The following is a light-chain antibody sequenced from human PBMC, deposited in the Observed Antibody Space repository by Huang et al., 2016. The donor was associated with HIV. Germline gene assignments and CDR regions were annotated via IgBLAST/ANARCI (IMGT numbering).Light chain of an antibody. CDR3: QQSSTPPST. CDR1: QNINGH. CDR2: ATS. Sequence: EIQMTQSPSSLSASVGDRVTITCRTSQNINGHLNWYQQRPGKASKLLLYATSSLHTGVPSRFSGSGSGTHFTLTISSLQSQDFATYYCQQSSTPPSTFGQGTKLEIK. J-gene: IGKJ2*01. V-gene: IGKV1-39*01.